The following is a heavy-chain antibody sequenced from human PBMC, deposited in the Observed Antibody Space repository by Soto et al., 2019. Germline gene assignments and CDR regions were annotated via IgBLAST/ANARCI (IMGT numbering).Heavy chain of an antibody. CDR2: IIPIFGTA. J-gene: IGHJ4*02. CDR3: AVTSASGYSYGGLFDY. Sequence: QVQLVQSGAEVKKPGSSVKVSCKASGGTFSSYAISWVRQAPGQGLEWMGGIIPIFGTANYAQKFQGRVTLTADESTSTAYMELRSLRSEDTAVYYCAVTSASGYSYGGLFDYWGQGPLVTVSS. CDR1: GGTFSSYA. D-gene: IGHD5-18*01. V-gene: IGHV1-69*01.